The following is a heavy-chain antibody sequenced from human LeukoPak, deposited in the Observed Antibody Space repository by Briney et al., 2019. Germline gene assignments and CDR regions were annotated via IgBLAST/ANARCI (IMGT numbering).Heavy chain of an antibody. Sequence: PGASLRLSCVASGFTFSNYAMSWVRQAPGKGLEWVSAIVGSGGSTYYADSVKGRFSISRDNSKNTLFLQMNSLRVEDTALYYCSKWGDYDVLTGYYDSDFWGRGTLVTVSS. CDR1: GFTFSNYA. D-gene: IGHD3-9*01. V-gene: IGHV3-23*01. CDR3: SKWGDYDVLTGYYDSDF. CDR2: IVGSGGST. J-gene: IGHJ4*02.